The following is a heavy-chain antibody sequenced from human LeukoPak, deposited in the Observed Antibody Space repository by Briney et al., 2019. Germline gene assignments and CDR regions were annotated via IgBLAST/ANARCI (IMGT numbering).Heavy chain of an antibody. Sequence: ASVKVSCKASGYTFTSYDINWVRQATGQGLEWMGWMNPNSGNTGYAQKFQGRVTITRNTSMSTAYMELSSLRSEDTAVYYCARVSPTSGSDCWGQGTLVTVSS. J-gene: IGHJ4*02. V-gene: IGHV1-8*03. CDR2: MNPNSGNT. CDR3: ARVSPTSGSDC. CDR1: GYTFTSYD. D-gene: IGHD1-26*01.